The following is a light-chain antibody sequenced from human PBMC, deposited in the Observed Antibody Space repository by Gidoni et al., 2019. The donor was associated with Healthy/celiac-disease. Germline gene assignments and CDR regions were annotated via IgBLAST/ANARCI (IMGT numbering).Light chain of an antibody. V-gene: IGKV1-39*01. J-gene: IGKJ1*01. CDR1: QSISSY. CDR3: QQSYSTPWX. Sequence: DIQMTQSPSSLSASVGDRVTITCLASQSISSYLNWYQQKPGKAPKLLIYAASSLQSGVPSRFSGSGSGTDFTLTISSLQPEDFATYYCQQSYSTPWXFXQGTKVEIK. CDR2: AAS.